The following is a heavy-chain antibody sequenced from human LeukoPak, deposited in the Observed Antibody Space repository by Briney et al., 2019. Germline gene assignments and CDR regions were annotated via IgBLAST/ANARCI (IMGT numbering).Heavy chain of an antibody. D-gene: IGHD3-10*01. CDR1: AGSISLYNTYY. J-gene: IGHJ6*03. CDR3: ARPYGSGSYRFYYMDV. V-gene: IGHV4-59*12. Sequence: SETLSLTCTVSAGSISLYNTYYWNWIRQSPGKGLEWIGYIYYSGSTSYNPSLKSRVTISVDTSKNQFSLKLSSVTAADTAVYYCARPYGSGSYRFYYMDVWGEGTTVTISS. CDR2: IYYSGST.